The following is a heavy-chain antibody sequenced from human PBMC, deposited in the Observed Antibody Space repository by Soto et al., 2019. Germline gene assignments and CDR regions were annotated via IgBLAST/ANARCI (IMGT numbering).Heavy chain of an antibody. CDR1: GGSISSYY. CDR3: ARRRSASYGVVDY. CDR2: IYYSGST. J-gene: IGHJ4*02. V-gene: IGHV4-59*01. Sequence: PSETLSLTCTVSGGSISSYYWSWIRQPPGKGLEWIGYIYYSGSTNYNPSLKSRATISVDTSKNQFSLKLSSVTAADTAVYYCARRRSASYGVVDYWGQGTLVTVSS. D-gene: IGHD4-17*01.